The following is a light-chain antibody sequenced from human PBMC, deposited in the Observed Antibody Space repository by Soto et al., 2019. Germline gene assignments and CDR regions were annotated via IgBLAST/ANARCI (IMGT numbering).Light chain of an antibody. CDR2: AAS. CDR3: QQRYSTLLT. CDR1: QSISCY. J-gene: IGKJ4*02. V-gene: IGKV1-39*01. Sequence: DIQMTQSPSSLSASVGDRVTITCRASQSISCYLNWYQQKPVKAPKLLIYAASSLQSGVQSRFSGSRSGTDFTLTISRLQPEDFATYYCQQRYSTLLTFGGGTKVQIK.